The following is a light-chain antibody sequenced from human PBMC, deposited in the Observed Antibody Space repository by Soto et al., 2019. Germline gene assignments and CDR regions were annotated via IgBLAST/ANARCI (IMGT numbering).Light chain of an antibody. CDR3: SSYTSSSTLV. CDR2: EVS. J-gene: IGLJ1*01. Sequence: QSALTQPASVSGSPGQSITISCTGTSSDVGGYNYVSWYQQHPGKAHKLMIYEVSNRPSGVSNRFSGSKSGNTASLTISGLQAEDAAEYYCSSYTSSSTLVFGTGTKVTVL. V-gene: IGLV2-14*01. CDR1: SSDVGGYNY.